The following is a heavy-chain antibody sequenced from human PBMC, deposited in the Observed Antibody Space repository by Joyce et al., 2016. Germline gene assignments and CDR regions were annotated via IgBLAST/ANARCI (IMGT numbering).Heavy chain of an antibody. J-gene: IGHJ6*01. CDR2: ISSYCTYL. CDR1: GFTFSTSS. V-gene: IGHV3-21*02. CDR3: ARGGIVYDYSMDL. D-gene: IGHD3-22*01. Sequence: EVQLVESGGGLVKPGGSLRISCAASGFTFSTSSMSWFRRAPGKGLELVSAISSYCTYLFYADSVKGRFTVSRDNAKNSLYLQMNSLRAEDTAVFFCARGGIVYDYSMDLWGQGTTVTVSS.